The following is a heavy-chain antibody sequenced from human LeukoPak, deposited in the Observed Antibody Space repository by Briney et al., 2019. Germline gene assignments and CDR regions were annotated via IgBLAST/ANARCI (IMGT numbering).Heavy chain of an antibody. CDR2: ISSSSSYI. CDR3: ARSGPTYGSGSYVHVY. D-gene: IGHD3-10*01. Sequence: PGGSLRLSCAASGFTFSSYSMNWVRQAPGKGLEWVSSISSSSSYIYYADSVKGRFTISRDNAKNSLCLQMNSLRAEDTAVYYCARSGPTYGSGSYVHVYWGQGTLVTVSS. CDR1: GFTFSSYS. J-gene: IGHJ4*02. V-gene: IGHV3-21*01.